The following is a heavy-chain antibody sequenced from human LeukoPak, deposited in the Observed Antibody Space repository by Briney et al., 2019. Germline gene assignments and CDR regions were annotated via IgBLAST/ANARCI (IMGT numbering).Heavy chain of an antibody. D-gene: IGHD1-7*01. J-gene: IGHJ6*02. CDR1: GFTFNCAW. CDR3: TTDEDWNYARKDV. Sequence: GGSLRLSCAASGFTFNCAWMSWVRQVPGKGLEWVGQTVSEIDGGTTDYATPVKGRFTISRDDSKSTLYLQMNSLKIEDTAVYYCTTDEDWNYARKDVWGQGATVIVSS. CDR2: TVSEIDGGTT. V-gene: IGHV3-15*04.